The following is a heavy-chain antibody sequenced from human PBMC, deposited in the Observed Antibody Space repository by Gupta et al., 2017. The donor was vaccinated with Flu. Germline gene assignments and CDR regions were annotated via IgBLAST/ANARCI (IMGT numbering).Heavy chain of an antibody. D-gene: IGHD5-12*01. CDR1: GSISSSSYY. J-gene: IGHJ5*02. V-gene: IGHV4-39*01. Sequence: GSISSSSYYWGWIRQPPGKGLEWIGSIYYSGSTYDNPSLKSRVTISVDTSKNQFSLKLSSVTAADTAVYYCASNIYNWFDPWGQGTMVTVSS. CDR3: ASNIYNWFDP. CDR2: IYYSGST.